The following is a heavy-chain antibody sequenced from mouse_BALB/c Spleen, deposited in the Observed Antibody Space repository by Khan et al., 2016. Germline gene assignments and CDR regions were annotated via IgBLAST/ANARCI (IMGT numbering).Heavy chain of an antibody. V-gene: IGHV2-9*02. Sequence: VQLKESGPGLVAPSQSLSITYTVSGFSLTNSGVHWIRQPPGKGLEWLGVIWPGGSTDYNSALMSRLSITKDNSQNQVFLKMISLQTDDTAMYYCARDDQDYDAWFASWGQGTLVIVSA. CDR2: IWPGGST. D-gene: IGHD2-4*01. CDR1: GFSLTNSG. CDR3: ARDDQDYDAWFAS. J-gene: IGHJ3*01.